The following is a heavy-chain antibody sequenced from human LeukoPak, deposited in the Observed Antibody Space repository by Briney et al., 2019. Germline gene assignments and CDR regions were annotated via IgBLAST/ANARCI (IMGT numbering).Heavy chain of an antibody. CDR2: INSDGSST. CDR1: GFTFSSYW. J-gene: IGHJ6*02. Sequence: PGGSLRLSCAASGFTFSSYWMHWVRQAPGKGLVWVSRINSDGSSTSYADSVKGRFTISRDNAKNTLYLQMNSLRAEDTAVYYCARGNYDFWSGYYTALYYYYYYGMDVWGQGTTVTVSS. CDR3: ARGNYDFWSGYYTALYYYYYYGMDV. V-gene: IGHV3-74*01. D-gene: IGHD3-3*01.